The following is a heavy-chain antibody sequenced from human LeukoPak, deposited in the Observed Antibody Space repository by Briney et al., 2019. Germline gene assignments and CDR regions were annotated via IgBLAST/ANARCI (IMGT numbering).Heavy chain of an antibody. Sequence: GASVKVSCKASGYTFTAYFIHWVRQAPGQGLEWMGWINPNSGGTKYAQNFQGRVTMTRDTSISTAYMELSRLRSDDTAVYYCARSDVLRAAYYYYYMDVWGKGTTVTVSS. J-gene: IGHJ6*03. D-gene: IGHD3-3*01. V-gene: IGHV1-2*02. CDR1: GYTFTAYF. CDR2: INPNSGGT. CDR3: ARSDVLRAAYYYYYMDV.